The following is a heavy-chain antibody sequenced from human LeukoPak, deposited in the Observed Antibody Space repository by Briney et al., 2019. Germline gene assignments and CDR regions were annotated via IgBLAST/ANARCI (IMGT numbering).Heavy chain of an antibody. CDR1: GGSFSGYY. CDR2: INHSGST. V-gene: IGHV4-34*01. D-gene: IGHD2-2*01. CDR3: ARGRGWCSSTSCYRIYDY. Sequence: PSETLSLTCAVYGGSFSGYYWSWIRQPPGKGLEWLGEINHSGSTNYNPSLKSRVTISVDTSKNQFSLKLSSVTAADTAVYYCARGRGWCSSTSCYRIYDYWGQGTLVTVSS. J-gene: IGHJ4*02.